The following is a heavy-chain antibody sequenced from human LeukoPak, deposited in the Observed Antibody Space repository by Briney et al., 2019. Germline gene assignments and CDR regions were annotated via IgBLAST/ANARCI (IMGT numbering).Heavy chain of an antibody. Sequence: GGSLRLSCAASGFTFSSHGMHWVRQTPAKGLEWVAFIRYDGSNKYYADSVKGRFTISRDNSKNTLYLQMNSLRAEDTAVYYCARDKSPYSSGWASVFDYWGQGTLVTVSS. D-gene: IGHD6-19*01. V-gene: IGHV3-30*02. CDR1: GFTFSSHG. CDR3: ARDKSPYSSGWASVFDY. J-gene: IGHJ4*02. CDR2: IRYDGSNK.